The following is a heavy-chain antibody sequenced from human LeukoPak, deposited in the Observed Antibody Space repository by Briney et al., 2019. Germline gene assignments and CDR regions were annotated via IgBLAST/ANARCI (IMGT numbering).Heavy chain of an antibody. CDR1: GFTFSSYW. J-gene: IGHJ3*02. Sequence: PGGSLRLSCAASGFTFSSYWMHWARQAPGKGLVWVSRINSDGSSTSYADSVKGRFTISRDNAKNTLYLQMNSLRAEDTAVYYCARVTIFGVVGAFDIWGQGTMVTVSS. V-gene: IGHV3-74*01. D-gene: IGHD3-3*01. CDR3: ARVTIFGVVGAFDI. CDR2: INSDGSST.